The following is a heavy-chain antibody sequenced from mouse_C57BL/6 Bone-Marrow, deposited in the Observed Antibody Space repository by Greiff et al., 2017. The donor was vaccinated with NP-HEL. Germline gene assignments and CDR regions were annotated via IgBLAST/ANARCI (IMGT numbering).Heavy chain of an antibody. Sequence: VQLQQSGPELVKLGASVKISCKASGYTFTDYYMNWVKQSHGKSLEWIGDINPNNGGTSYNQKFKGKATLTVDKSSSTAYMELRSLTSEDSAVYYCAREGIITTVVAPYAMDYWGQGTSVTVSS. J-gene: IGHJ4*01. V-gene: IGHV1-26*01. CDR3: AREGIITTVVAPYAMDY. CDR2: INPNNGGT. D-gene: IGHD1-1*01. CDR1: GYTFTDYY.